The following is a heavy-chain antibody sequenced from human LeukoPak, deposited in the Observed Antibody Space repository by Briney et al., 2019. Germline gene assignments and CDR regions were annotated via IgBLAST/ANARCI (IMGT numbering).Heavy chain of an antibody. J-gene: IGHJ3*02. Sequence: GSLRLSCAASGFTFSDYYMSWIRQPPGKGLEWIGSIYYSGSTYYNPSLKSRVTISVDTSKNQSSLKLSSVTAADTAVYYCARPLRHDAFDIWGQGTMVTVSS. V-gene: IGHV4-39*01. CDR3: ARPLRHDAFDI. CDR2: IYYSGST. CDR1: GFTFSDYY. D-gene: IGHD4-17*01.